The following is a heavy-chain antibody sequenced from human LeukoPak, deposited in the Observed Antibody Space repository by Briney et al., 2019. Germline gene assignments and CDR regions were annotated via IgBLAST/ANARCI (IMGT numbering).Heavy chain of an antibody. D-gene: IGHD2-21*02. Sequence: AGGSLRLSCAASGFTFSDYYMSWIRQAPGKGLEWVSYISSSSSYTNYADSVKGRFTISRDNAKNSLYLQMNSLRAEDTALYYCAREPNCGGDCYSRYFDYWGQGALVTVSS. CDR3: AREPNCGGDCYSRYFDY. CDR2: ISSSSSYT. CDR1: GFTFSDYY. V-gene: IGHV3-11*05. J-gene: IGHJ4*02.